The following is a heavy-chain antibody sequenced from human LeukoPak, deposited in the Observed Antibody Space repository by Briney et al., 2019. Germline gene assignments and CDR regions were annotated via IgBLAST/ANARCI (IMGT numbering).Heavy chain of an antibody. CDR2: IYNGEAT. J-gene: IGHJ4*02. CDR3: VRLVGVPPAVDN. CDR1: GGSVSTIAYY. V-gene: IGHV4-39*01. Sequence: PAETLSLTCTVSGGSVSTIAYYWGWIRKPPGKGLEYLGYIYNGEATYYNPSLKSRVTISVDTSKNQFSLRLTSVTAADTAVYYCVRLVGVPPAVDNWGQGTLVTVSS. D-gene: IGHD2-2*01.